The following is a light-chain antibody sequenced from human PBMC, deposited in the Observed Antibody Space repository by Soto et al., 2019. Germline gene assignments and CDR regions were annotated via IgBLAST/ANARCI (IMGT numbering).Light chain of an antibody. Sequence: QSVLTQPPSVSGSPGQSVTISCTGTSSDVGSYNRVSWYQQPPGTAPKLMIYEVNNRPSGVPDRFSGSKSGNTASLTISGLQAEDEADYYCSSYTTISTYVFGTGTKVTVL. V-gene: IGLV2-18*02. CDR1: SSDVGSYNR. J-gene: IGLJ1*01. CDR3: SSYTTISTYV. CDR2: EVN.